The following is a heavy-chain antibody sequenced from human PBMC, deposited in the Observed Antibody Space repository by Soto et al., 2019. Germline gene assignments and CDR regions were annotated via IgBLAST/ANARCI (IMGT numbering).Heavy chain of an antibody. CDR3: TTDCLGSCPNVDV. Sequence: GGSLRLSCAASGFAFTNAGMSWVRQAPGTGLEWVGRIKSRGDGGTTDYAAPVNGRFTISRDDSKNTLYLQMSTLKTEHKAVYYCTTDCLGSCPNVDVWGQGTTVTVSS. CDR1: GFAFTNAG. CDR2: IKSRGDGGTT. J-gene: IGHJ6*02. D-gene: IGHD2-8*01. V-gene: IGHV3-15*01.